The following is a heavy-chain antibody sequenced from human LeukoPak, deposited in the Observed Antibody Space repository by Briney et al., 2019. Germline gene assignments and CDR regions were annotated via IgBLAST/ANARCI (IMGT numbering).Heavy chain of an antibody. D-gene: IGHD5-12*01. J-gene: IGHJ5*02. V-gene: IGHV3-21*01. Sequence: GGSLRLSCAASGFTFSAHTMNWVRQAPGKGLEWVSSISSTGFYIYYADSMKGRFTISRDNAENSLYLQMNSLRGEDTAVYYCVKDESDIVATISWFDPWGQGTLVTVSS. CDR2: ISSTGFYI. CDR3: VKDESDIVATISWFDP. CDR1: GFTFSAHT.